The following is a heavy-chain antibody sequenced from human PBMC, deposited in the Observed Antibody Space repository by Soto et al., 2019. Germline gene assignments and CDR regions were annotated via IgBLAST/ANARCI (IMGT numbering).Heavy chain of an antibody. CDR3: ARHGPFYDSWSGPPALDH. CDR2: VYYSGSA. D-gene: IGHD3-3*01. CDR1: DDSISSSSYY. J-gene: IGHJ4*02. V-gene: IGHV4-39*01. Sequence: QLQLQESGPGLVKPLETLSLTCTVSDDSISSSSYYWGWIRQPPGKGLEWIASVYYSGSAYYNPSLNGRLSISVDTSKKQFFLKLRSVTAADTAVYYCARHGPFYDSWSGPPALDHWGQGTQVLVSS.